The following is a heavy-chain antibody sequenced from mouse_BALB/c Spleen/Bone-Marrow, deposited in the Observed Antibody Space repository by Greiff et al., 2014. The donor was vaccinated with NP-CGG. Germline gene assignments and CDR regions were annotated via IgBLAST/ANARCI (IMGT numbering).Heavy chain of an antibody. CDR1: GYSFTGYY. Sequence: VQLKESGPELVKPGASVKLSCKASGYSFTGYYIHWVKQSHVKSLEWIGRVDPYNGATSYNQNFKDKANLTVDKSSSSAYMDLHSLTSEDSAVYYCARESLFTTGLYYAMDYWGQGTSVTVSS. D-gene: IGHD2-12*01. CDR3: ARESLFTTGLYYAMDY. V-gene: IGHV1-31*01. J-gene: IGHJ4*01. CDR2: VDPYNGAT.